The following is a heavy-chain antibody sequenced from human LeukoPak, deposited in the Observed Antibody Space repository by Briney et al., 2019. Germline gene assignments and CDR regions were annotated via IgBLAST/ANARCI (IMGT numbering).Heavy chain of an antibody. J-gene: IGHJ4*02. V-gene: IGHV4-59*12. Sequence: PSETLSLTCVVSGDSNCGEYWRWIRQTPGKGLEWIVYTSSSGSTDYNPSLKSRVTISVDTSNHQLSLRFTSVTAGDTAVYYCARGWYSFDYWGQGALVTVSS. CDR1: GDSNCGEY. D-gene: IGHD6-19*01. CDR2: TSSSGST. CDR3: ARGWYSFDY.